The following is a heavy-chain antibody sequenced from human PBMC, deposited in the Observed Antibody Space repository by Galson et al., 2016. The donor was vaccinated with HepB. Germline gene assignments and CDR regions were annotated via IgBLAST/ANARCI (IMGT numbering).Heavy chain of an antibody. Sequence: SLRLSCAASGFTLSSYSMNWVRQAPGKGLEWISYIRESTSLIYADSVKGRFAISRDNGKNSVYLQIHSLRDEDTAVYYCARSAISRWELLDYWGQGTRVTVPS. CDR2: IRESTSLI. CDR3: ARSAISRWELLDY. D-gene: IGHD1-26*01. J-gene: IGHJ4*02. CDR1: GFTLSSYS. V-gene: IGHV3-48*02.